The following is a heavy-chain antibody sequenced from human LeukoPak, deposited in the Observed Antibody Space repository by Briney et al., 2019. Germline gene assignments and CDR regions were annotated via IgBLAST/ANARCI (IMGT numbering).Heavy chain of an antibody. V-gene: IGHV1-69*13. CDR3: ARSTYYYDSSGYSGPFYYYYGMDV. CDR2: IIPIFGTA. J-gene: IGHJ6*02. D-gene: IGHD3-22*01. CDR1: GYTFTSYA. Sequence: ASVKVSCKASGYTFTSYAISWVRQAPGQGLEWMGGIIPIFGTANYAQKFQGRVTITADESTSTAYMELSSLRSEDTAVYYCARSTYYYDSSGYSGPFYYYYGMDVWGQGTTVTVSS.